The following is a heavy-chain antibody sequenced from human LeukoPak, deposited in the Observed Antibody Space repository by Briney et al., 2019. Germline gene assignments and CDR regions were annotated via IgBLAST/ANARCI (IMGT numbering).Heavy chain of an antibody. Sequence: PSQTLSLTCTVSGGSISSGGYYWSWIRQPPGEGLEWIGYIYHSGSTYYNPSLKSRVTISVDTSKNQFSLKLSSVTAADTAVYYCARHRPNTQIRKKMTTVTTGWFDPWGQGTLDTVSS. CDR1: GGSISSGGYY. D-gene: IGHD4-17*01. J-gene: IGHJ5*02. CDR3: ARHRPNTQIRKKMTTVTTGWFDP. V-gene: IGHV4-30-2*01. CDR2: IYHSGST.